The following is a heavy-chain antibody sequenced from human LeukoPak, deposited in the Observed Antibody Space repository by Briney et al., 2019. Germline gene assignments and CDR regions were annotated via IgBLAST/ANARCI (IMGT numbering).Heavy chain of an antibody. J-gene: IGHJ4*02. Sequence: GRSLRLSCAASGFTFSSYGMHWVRQAPGKGLEWVAVIWYDGSNKYYADSVKGRFTISGDNSKNTLYLQMNSLRAEDTAVYYCAKGGGTATMVRGVIIGNYFDYWGQGTLVTVSS. CDR2: IWYDGSNK. CDR1: GFTFSSYG. CDR3: AKGGGTATMVRGVIIGNYFDY. D-gene: IGHD3-10*01. V-gene: IGHV3-33*06.